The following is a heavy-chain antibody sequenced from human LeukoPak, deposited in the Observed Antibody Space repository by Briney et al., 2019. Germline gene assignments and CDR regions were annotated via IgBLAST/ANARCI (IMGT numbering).Heavy chain of an antibody. Sequence: GGSLRLSCAASGFTFSNYWMSWARQAPGKGLEWVANIKPDGSLIYYVDSVKGRFTISRDNAKNSLYLQMNSLRAEDTAVYYCAKWELYSGFYYIDYWGQGTLATVSS. CDR2: IKPDGSLI. J-gene: IGHJ4*02. CDR3: AKWELYSGFYYIDY. CDR1: GFTFSNYW. D-gene: IGHD1-26*01. V-gene: IGHV3-7*01.